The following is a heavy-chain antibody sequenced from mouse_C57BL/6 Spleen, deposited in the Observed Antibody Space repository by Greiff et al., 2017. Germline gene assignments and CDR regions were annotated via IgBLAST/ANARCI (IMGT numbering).Heavy chain of an antibody. CDR1: GYTFTDYY. CDR2: INPYNGGT. J-gene: IGHJ3*01. V-gene: IGHV1-19*01. Sequence: EVQLQQSGPVLVKPGASVKMSCKASGYTFTDYYMNWVKQSHGKSLEWIGVINPYNGGTSYNQKFKGKATLTVNKSSSTAYMELNSLTSEDSAVYYCARDYSGSSYPWFAYWGQGTLVTVSA. CDR3: ARDYSGSSYPWFAY. D-gene: IGHD1-1*01.